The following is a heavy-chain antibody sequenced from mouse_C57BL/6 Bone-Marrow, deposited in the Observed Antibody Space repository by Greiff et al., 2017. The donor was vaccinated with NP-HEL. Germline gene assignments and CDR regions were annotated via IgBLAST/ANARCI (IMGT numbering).Heavy chain of an antibody. CDR2: IFPGSGST. CDR3: ARYYDGYYVAMDY. V-gene: IGHV1-75*01. J-gene: IGHJ4*01. Sequence: VQLVESGPELVKPGASVKISCKASGYTFTDYYINWVKQRPGQGLEWIGWIFPGSGSTYYNEKFKGKATLTVDKSSSTAYMLLSSLTSEDSAVYFCARYYDGYYVAMDYWGQGTSVTVSS. D-gene: IGHD2-3*01. CDR1: GYTFTDYY.